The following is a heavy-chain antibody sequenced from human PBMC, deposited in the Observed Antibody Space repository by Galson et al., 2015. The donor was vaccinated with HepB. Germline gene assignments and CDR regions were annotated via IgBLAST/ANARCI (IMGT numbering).Heavy chain of an antibody. CDR1: GYTFTSYG. V-gene: IGHV1-18*01. CDR2: ISTCNGNT. J-gene: IGHJ4*02. CDR3: ARSYGDYVGACGY. Sequence: SVKVSCKASGYTFTSYGISWVRQAPGQGLEWMGWISTCNGNTNYAQKFQGRVTMTTDTSTSTAYMDLRSLRSDDTAVYYCARSYGDYVGACGYWGQGTLVTVSS. D-gene: IGHD4-17*01.